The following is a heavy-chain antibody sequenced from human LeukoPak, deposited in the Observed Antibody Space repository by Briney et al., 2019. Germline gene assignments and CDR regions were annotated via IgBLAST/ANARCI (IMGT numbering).Heavy chain of an antibody. J-gene: IGHJ4*02. V-gene: IGHV3-21*01. CDR3: ASHPYCSGGSCY. CDR1: GFTFSSYS. CDR2: ISSSSSYI. D-gene: IGHD2-15*01. Sequence: GGSLRLSCGASGFTFSSYSMNWVRQAPGKGLEWVSSISSSSSYIYYADSVKGRFTISRDNAKNSLYLQMNSLRAEDTAVYYCASHPYCSGGSCYWGQGTLVTVSS.